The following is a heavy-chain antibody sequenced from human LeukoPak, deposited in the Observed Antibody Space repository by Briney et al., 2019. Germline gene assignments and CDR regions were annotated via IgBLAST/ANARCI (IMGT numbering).Heavy chain of an antibody. CDR2: IYYSGST. D-gene: IGHD7-27*01. V-gene: IGHV4-59*12. Sequence: SETLSLTRTVSGGSISSYYWSWIRQPPGKGLEWIGYIYYSGSTNYNPSLKSRATISVDTSKNQFSLKLSSVTAADTAVYYCARGRRLGRSPDYWGQGTLVTVSS. CDR1: GGSISSYY. CDR3: ARGRRLGRSPDY. J-gene: IGHJ4*02.